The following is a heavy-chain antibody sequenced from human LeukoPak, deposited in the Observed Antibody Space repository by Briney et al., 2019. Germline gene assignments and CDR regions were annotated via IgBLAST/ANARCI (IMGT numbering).Heavy chain of an antibody. J-gene: IGHJ4*02. Sequence: GGSLRLSCATSGFTFSSYSMNWVRQAPGKGLEWVSYISSSSSTIYYADSVKGRFTISRDNAKNSLYLQMNSLRAEDTAVYYCARAPYSGSYIEKYYFDYWGQGTLVTVSS. CDR1: GFTFSSYS. V-gene: IGHV3-48*04. D-gene: IGHD1-26*01. CDR3: ARAPYSGSYIEKYYFDY. CDR2: ISSSSSTI.